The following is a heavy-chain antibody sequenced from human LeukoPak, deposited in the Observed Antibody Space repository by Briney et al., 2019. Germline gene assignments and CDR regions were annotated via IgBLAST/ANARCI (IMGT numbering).Heavy chain of an antibody. CDR1: GYTLTELS. CDR2: FDPEDGET. V-gene: IGHV1-24*01. J-gene: IGHJ3*02. Sequence: ASVKVSCKVSGYTLTELSMHWVRQAPGKGLEWMGGFDPEDGETIYAQKFQGRVTMTEDTSTDTAYMELSSLRSEDTAVYYCATAPGSYYSDAFDIWGQGTMVTVS. D-gene: IGHD3-10*01. CDR3: ATAPGSYYSDAFDI.